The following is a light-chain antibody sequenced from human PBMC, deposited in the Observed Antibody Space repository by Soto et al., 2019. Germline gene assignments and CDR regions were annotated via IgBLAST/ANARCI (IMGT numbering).Light chain of an antibody. CDR3: LQDYNYPLT. Sequence: DIQMTQSPSTLSASVGDRVTITCRASQSISSWLAWYQQKPGKAPKLLIYKASSLESGVPSRFSGSGSGTEFTLTISSLQPDDFATYYCLQDYNYPLTIGGGTKVDIK. V-gene: IGKV1-5*03. CDR1: QSISSW. CDR2: KAS. J-gene: IGKJ4*01.